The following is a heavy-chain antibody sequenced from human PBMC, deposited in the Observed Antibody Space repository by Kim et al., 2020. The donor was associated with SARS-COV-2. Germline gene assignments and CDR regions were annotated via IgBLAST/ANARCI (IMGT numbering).Heavy chain of an antibody. V-gene: IGHV4-39*01. D-gene: IGHD1-20*01. J-gene: IGHJ4*02. CDR3: ARHWYTYDF. CDR2: GFP. Sequence: GFPYYNPSLKRRVTISVDTSKNQFSLDLSSLTAADTAVYYCARHWYTYDFWGQGTLVTVSS.